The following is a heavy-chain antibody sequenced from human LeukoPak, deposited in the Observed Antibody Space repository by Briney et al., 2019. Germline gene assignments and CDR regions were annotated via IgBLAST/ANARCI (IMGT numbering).Heavy chain of an antibody. CDR3: AHSSYDYVWGSYRHDFDY. D-gene: IGHD3-16*02. CDR1: GFSLSTSGVG. CDR2: IDWNDDK. Sequence: EPGPTLVKPTQTLTLTCTFAGFSLSTSGVGVGWIRQPPGKALEWLALIDWNDDKRYSPSLKSRLTITKDTSKNQVVLTMTNMDPVDTATYYCAHSSYDYVWGSYRHDFDYWGQGTLVTVSS. J-gene: IGHJ4*02. V-gene: IGHV2-5*01.